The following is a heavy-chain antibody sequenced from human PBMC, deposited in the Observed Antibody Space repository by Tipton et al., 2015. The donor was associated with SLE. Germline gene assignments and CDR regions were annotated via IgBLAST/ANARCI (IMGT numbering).Heavy chain of an antibody. J-gene: IGHJ4*02. V-gene: IGHV4-59*01. Sequence: TLSLTCTVSGGSISSYYWSWIRQPPGKGLGWIGYIYYSGSTNYNPSLKSRVTISVDTSKNQFSLKLSSVPAADTAVYYCARDLAARGGHYFDYWGQGTLVTVSS. CDR1: GGSISSYY. CDR3: ARDLAARGGHYFDY. CDR2: IYYSGST. D-gene: IGHD6-6*01.